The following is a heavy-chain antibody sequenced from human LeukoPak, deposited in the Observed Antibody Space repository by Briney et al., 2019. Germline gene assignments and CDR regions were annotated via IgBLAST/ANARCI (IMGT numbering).Heavy chain of an antibody. J-gene: IGHJ4*02. CDR2: ISDTGNT. V-gene: IGHV3-23*01. D-gene: IGHD2-15*01. CDR1: GFTLSSYA. Sequence: GGSLRLSCAASGFTLSSYAMSWVRQAPGKGLEWVSAISDTGNTYHTDSVKGRFTISRDSSKNTLFLQMNRLRPEDAAVYYCAKAPVTTCRGAFCYPFDYWGLGTLVTVSS. CDR3: AKAPVTTCRGAFCYPFDY.